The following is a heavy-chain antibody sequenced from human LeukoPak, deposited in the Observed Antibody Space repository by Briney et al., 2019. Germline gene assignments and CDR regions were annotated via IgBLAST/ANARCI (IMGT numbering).Heavy chain of an antibody. V-gene: IGHV5-51*01. CDR3: ARLLVSYYDSSGSATWFDP. CDR1: GYSFTSYW. CDR2: IYPGDSDT. Sequence: GESLKISCKGSGYSFTSYWICWVRQMPGKGLEWMGIIYPGDSDTRYSPSFQGQVTISADKSISTAYLQWSSLKASDTAMYYCARLLVSYYDSSGSATWFDPWGEGTLVTVSS. D-gene: IGHD3-22*01. J-gene: IGHJ5*02.